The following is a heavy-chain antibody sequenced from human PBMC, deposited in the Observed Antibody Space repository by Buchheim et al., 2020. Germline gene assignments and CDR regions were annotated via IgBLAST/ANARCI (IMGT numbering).Heavy chain of an antibody. Sequence: EVQLVESGGGLVKPGGSLRLSCAASGFTFSSYSMNWVRQAPGKGLEWVGRTRNKANSYTTEYAASVKGRFTISRDDSKNSLYLQMNSLKTEDTAVYYCAREYAVVVAAPWRGDAFDIWGQGT. CDR1: GFTFSSYS. J-gene: IGHJ3*02. V-gene: IGHV3-72*01. CDR2: TRNKANSYTT. D-gene: IGHD2-15*01. CDR3: AREYAVVVAAPWRGDAFDI.